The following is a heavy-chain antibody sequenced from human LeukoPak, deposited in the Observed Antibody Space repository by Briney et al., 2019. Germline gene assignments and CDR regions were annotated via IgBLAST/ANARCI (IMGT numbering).Heavy chain of an antibody. V-gene: IGHV3-21*01. J-gene: IGHJ4*02. D-gene: IGHD1-26*01. CDR1: GFTFSSYS. CDR3: ARRIQNRGSSRGGIDY. Sequence: PGGSLRLSCAASGFTFSSYSMNWVRQAPGKGLEWVSSISSSSSYIYYADSVKGRFTISRDNAKNLLYLQMNSLRAEDTAVYYCARRIQNRGSSRGGIDYWGQGTLVTVSS. CDR2: ISSSSSYI.